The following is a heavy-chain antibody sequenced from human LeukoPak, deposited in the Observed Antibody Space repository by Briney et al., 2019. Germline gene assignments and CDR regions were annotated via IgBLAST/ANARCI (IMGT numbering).Heavy chain of an antibody. V-gene: IGHV3-30*18. Sequence: GRSLRLSCAASGFTFSDYGMHWVRQAPGKGLEWVAVISWDGTSQHYVDSVKGRFTISRDNYKNTLYLQMTGLRAEDTDVYYCAKEKDYHVSGSYDFWGQGTLVTVSS. CDR1: GFTFSDYG. D-gene: IGHD3-10*01. CDR2: ISWDGTSQ. J-gene: IGHJ4*02. CDR3: AKEKDYHVSGSYDF.